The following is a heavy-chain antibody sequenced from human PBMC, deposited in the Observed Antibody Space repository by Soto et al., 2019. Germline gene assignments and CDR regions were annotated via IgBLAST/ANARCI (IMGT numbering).Heavy chain of an antibody. V-gene: IGHV3-23*01. CDR3: AKRLFAVVVVGGYDV. Sequence: GGSLRLSCVASGITSSSYAMGWVRLAPGRGLEWVSGISGNGGSSYYAGAVKGRFTISRDNSKNTLYLQMNNLTVEDTAVYYCAKRLFAVVVVGGYDVWGQGTKVTVSS. D-gene: IGHD3-3*01. CDR2: ISGNGGSS. CDR1: GITSSSYA. J-gene: IGHJ3*01.